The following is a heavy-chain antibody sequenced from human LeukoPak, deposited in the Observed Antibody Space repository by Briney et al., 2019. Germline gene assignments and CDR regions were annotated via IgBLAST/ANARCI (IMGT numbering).Heavy chain of an antibody. CDR1: GYTFTSYD. J-gene: IGHJ4*02. D-gene: IGHD3-22*01. Sequence: ASVKVSCKASGYTFTSYDVNWVRQATGQGLEWMGWVSPNSANTAYAQKFQGRVTMTRNTSISTAYMELSSLRSEDTAVYYCAIKLSSGGYWGQGTLVTVSS. CDR2: VSPNSANT. CDR3: AIKLSSGGY. V-gene: IGHV1-8*01.